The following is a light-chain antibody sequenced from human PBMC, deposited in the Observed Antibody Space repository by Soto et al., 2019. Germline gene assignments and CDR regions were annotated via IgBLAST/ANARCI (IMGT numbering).Light chain of an antibody. Sequence: EIVMTQSPATLSVSPGEGATLSCRASQSVNSNLAWYQQKPGQAPRLLIYGASTRATGIPDRFSGSGSGTEFTLTISCLQSYDFAVYYCQQYNNWPLYTFGQGTKLEIK. CDR3: QQYNNWPLYT. CDR1: QSVNSN. CDR2: GAS. J-gene: IGKJ2*01. V-gene: IGKV3-15*01.